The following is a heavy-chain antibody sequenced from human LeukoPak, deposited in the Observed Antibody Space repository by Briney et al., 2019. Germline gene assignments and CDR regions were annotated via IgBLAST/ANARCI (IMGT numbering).Heavy chain of an antibody. J-gene: IGHJ4*02. Sequence: ASVKVSCKASGYTFTSYGISWVRQAPGQGLEWMGIINPSGGSTSYAQKFQGRVTMTRDTSTSTVYMELSSLRSEDTAVYYCAREAAVAGIDYWGQGTLVTVSS. CDR1: GYTFTSYG. CDR2: INPSGGST. CDR3: AREAAVAGIDY. V-gene: IGHV1-46*01. D-gene: IGHD6-19*01.